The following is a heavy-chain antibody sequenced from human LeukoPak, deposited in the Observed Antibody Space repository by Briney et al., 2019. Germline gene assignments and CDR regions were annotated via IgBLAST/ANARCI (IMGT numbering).Heavy chain of an antibody. CDR3: ASGYSYGYELGAFDI. J-gene: IGHJ3*02. V-gene: IGHV4-4*02. D-gene: IGHD5-18*01. Sequence: SETLSLTCAVSGGSISSSNWWSWVRQPPGKGLEWIGEIYHSGSTNYNPSLKSRVTISVDKSKNQFSLKLSSVTAADTAVYYCASGYSYGYELGAFDIWGQGTMVTVSS. CDR2: IYHSGST. CDR1: GGSISSSNW.